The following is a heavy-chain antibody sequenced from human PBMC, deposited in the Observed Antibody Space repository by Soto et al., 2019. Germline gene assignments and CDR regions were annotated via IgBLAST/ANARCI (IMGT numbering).Heavy chain of an antibody. V-gene: IGHV3-30*18. CDR2: ISYDGSNK. CDR3: AKETSSGWPLDY. J-gene: IGHJ4*02. D-gene: IGHD6-19*01. Sequence: QVQLVESGGGVVQPGRSLRLPCAASGFTFSSYGMHWVRQAPGKGLEWVAVISYDGSNKYYADSVKGRFTISRDNSKNTLYLQMNSLRAEDTAVYYCAKETSSGWPLDYWGQGTLVTVSS. CDR1: GFTFSSYG.